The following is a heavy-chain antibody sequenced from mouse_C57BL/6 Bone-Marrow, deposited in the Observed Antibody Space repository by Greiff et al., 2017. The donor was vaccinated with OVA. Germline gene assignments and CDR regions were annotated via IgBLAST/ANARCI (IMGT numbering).Heavy chain of an antibody. CDR1: GYTFTDYE. CDR3: TRSTYYGSIHWYFDV. V-gene: IGHV1-15*01. CDR2: IDPETGGT. D-gene: IGHD1-1*01. J-gene: IGHJ1*03. Sequence: VQLQQSGASVTLSCKASGYTFTDYEMHWVKQTPVHGLEWIGAIDPETGGTAYNQKFKGKAILTADKSSSTAYMELRSLTSEDSAVYYCTRSTYYGSIHWYFDVWGTGTTVTVSS.